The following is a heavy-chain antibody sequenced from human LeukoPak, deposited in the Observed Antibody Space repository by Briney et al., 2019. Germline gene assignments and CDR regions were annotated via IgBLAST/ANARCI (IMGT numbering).Heavy chain of an antibody. CDR3: ARDPGFSSFDY. CDR2: INRDGSVK. V-gene: IGHV3-7*01. D-gene: IGHD3-3*02. J-gene: IGHJ4*02. Sequence: HPGGSLRLSCAASGFTFSNAWMSWVRQAPGKGLEFVANINRDGSVKNYVDSVKGRFTISRDNAKNSLYLQMTSLRVDDTAIYYCARDPGFSSFDYWGQGTLVTVSS. CDR1: GFTFSNAW.